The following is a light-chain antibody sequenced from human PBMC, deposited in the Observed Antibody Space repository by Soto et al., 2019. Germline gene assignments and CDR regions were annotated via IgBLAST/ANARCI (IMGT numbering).Light chain of an antibody. CDR2: DVS. J-gene: IGLJ1*01. V-gene: IGLV2-14*03. CDR3: SSYSTGGSYV. Sequence: QSALTQPASVSGSPGQSIAISCTGTSSDVGGYNSASWYQQHPGKAPKLLIYDVSNRPLGVSNRFSGSKSGNTASLTISGLQAEDEADYYCSSYSTGGSYVFGTGTKVTVL. CDR1: SSDVGGYNS.